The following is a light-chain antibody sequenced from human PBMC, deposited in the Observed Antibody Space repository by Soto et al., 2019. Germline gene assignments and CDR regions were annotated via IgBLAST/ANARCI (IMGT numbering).Light chain of an antibody. CDR3: QHSYSTPCT. V-gene: IGKV1-39*01. J-gene: IGKJ1*01. Sequence: DIQMTQSPSSLSASVGDRVTITCRASQSISSYLNWYPQKPGKAPKLLIYAASSLQSGVPSRFSGSGSGTDFSLTISSLPPEDFATYYCQHSYSTPCTFGQGNKVESK. CDR1: QSISSY. CDR2: AAS.